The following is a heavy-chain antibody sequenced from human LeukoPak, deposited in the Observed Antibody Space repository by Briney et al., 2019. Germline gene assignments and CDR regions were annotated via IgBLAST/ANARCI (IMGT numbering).Heavy chain of an antibody. CDR1: GGSISSSSYY. D-gene: IGHD1-1*01. J-gene: IGHJ5*02. V-gene: IGHV4-39*01. CDR3: ARGGWQERSNWFDP. CDR2: IYYSGST. Sequence: SETLSLTCTASGGSISSSSYYWGWIRQPPGKGLEWIGSIYYSGSTYYNPSLKSRVTISVDTSKNQFSLKLSSVTAADTAVYYCARGGWQERSNWFDPWGQGTLVTVSS.